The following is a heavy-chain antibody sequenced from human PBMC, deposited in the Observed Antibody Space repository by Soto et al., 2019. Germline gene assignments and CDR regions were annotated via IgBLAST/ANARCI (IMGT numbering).Heavy chain of an antibody. CDR3: ARGGAWTPEGLGY. CDR1: GFTFTNFA. CDR2: ISSDVVNN. V-gene: IGHV3-30-3*01. Sequence: QVQLVESGGGVVQPGRSLRLSCAASGFTFTNFAMHWVRQAPGKGLEWMAVISSDVVNNYYVESVKGRFTISRDNSKNTLYLQMNSLRTEDTAVYYCARGGAWTPEGLGYWGQGTLVTVSS. D-gene: IGHD2-15*01. J-gene: IGHJ4*02.